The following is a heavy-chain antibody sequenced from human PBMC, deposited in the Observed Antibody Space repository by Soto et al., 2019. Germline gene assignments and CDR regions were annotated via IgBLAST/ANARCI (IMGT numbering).Heavy chain of an antibody. J-gene: IGHJ6*02. CDR3: ARDNDRPQLGGNDYYILDV. CDR1: GGTFRTAA. D-gene: IGHD2-8*01. V-gene: IGHV1-69*05. CDR2: IMPAFRTP. Sequence: QVQLEQSGAEVKKPGSSVKVSCKASGGTFRTAAISWVRQAPGQGIEWMGGIMPAFRTPDYAQKFQGRVTITSDESRNTAYMELSVLRSDDTAVYYGARDNDRPQLGGNDYYILDVWGQGTTITVSS.